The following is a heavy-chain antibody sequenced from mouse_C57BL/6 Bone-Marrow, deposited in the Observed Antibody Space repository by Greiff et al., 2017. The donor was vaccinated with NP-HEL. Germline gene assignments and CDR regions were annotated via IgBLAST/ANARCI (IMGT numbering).Heavy chain of an antibody. Sequence: EVKVVESGEGLVKPGGSLKLSCAASGFTFSSYAMSWVRQTPEKRLEWVAYISSGGDYIYYADTVKGRFTISRDNARNTLYLQMSSLKSEDTAMYYCTRVTYYYSVYYAMDYWGQGTSVTVSS. V-gene: IGHV5-9-1*02. D-gene: IGHD1-1*01. J-gene: IGHJ4*01. CDR3: TRVTYYYSVYYAMDY. CDR2: ISSGGDYI. CDR1: GFTFSSYA.